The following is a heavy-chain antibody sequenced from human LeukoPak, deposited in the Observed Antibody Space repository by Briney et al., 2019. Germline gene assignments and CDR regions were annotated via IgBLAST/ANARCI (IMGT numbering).Heavy chain of an antibody. J-gene: IGHJ3*02. CDR3: ARDGDYYYGSGSYGERAFDI. V-gene: IGHV1-69*13. CDR2: IIPIFGTA. Sequence: ASVKVSCKASGYTFTGYYMHWVRQAPGQGLEWMGGIIPIFGTANYAQKFQGRVTITADESTSTAYMELSSLRSEDTAVYYCARDGDYYYGSGSYGERAFDIWGQGTMVTVSS. D-gene: IGHD3-10*01. CDR1: GYTFTGYY.